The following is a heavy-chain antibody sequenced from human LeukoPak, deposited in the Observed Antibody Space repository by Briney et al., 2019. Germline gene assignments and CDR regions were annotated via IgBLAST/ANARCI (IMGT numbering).Heavy chain of an antibody. CDR3: ARRGGSSWYWWVY. J-gene: IGHJ4*02. V-gene: IGHV4-34*01. CDR2: INHSGST. Sequence: SETLSLTCAVYGGSFSGYYWNWIRQPPGKGLEWIGEINHSGSTNYNPSLKSRVTISVDRSKSQFSLKLNSVTAADTAVYYCARRGGSSWYWWVYWGQGTLVTVSS. D-gene: IGHD6-13*01. CDR1: GGSFSGYY.